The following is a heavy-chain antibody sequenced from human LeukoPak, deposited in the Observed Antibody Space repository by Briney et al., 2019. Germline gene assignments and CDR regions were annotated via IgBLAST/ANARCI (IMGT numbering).Heavy chain of an antibody. CDR3: ARATSSYWYFDL. CDR2: IYHSGST. V-gene: IGHV4-38-2*01. CDR1: GYSISSNYS. Sequence: SETLSLTCAVSGYSISSNYSWGWIRQPPGKGLEWIGSIYHSGSTYYNPSLKSRVTISVDTSKNQFSLKLSSVTAADTAVYYCARATSSYWYFDLWGRGTLVTVSS. J-gene: IGHJ2*01. D-gene: IGHD6-13*01.